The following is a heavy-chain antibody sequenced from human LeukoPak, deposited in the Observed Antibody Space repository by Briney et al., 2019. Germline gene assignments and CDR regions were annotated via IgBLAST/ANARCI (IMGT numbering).Heavy chain of an antibody. CDR3: AVLWGSGWYVVDFDY. J-gene: IGHJ4*02. Sequence: PGGSLRLSCAASGFTVGSNYMSWVRQAPEKGLEWVSVIYSGGDTYYADSVKGRFTISRDNSKNTLYLQMNSLRAEDTAVYYCAVLWGSGWYVVDFDYWGQGTLVTVSS. CDR1: GFTVGSNY. D-gene: IGHD6-19*01. V-gene: IGHV3-66*01. CDR2: IYSGGDT.